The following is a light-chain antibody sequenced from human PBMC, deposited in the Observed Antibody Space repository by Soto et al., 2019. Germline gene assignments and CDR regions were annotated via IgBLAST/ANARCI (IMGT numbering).Light chain of an antibody. J-gene: IGLJ1*01. CDR2: DVS. CDR3: CSYTSSSTFV. Sequence: HSVLNQPASVSGSPGQSITTSCTGTSSDVGGYNYVSWYQQHPGKAPKLMIYDVSNRPSGVSNRFSGSESGNTASLTISGLQAEDEADYYCCSYTSSSTFVFGSGTKVTVL. V-gene: IGLV2-14*01. CDR1: SSDVGGYNY.